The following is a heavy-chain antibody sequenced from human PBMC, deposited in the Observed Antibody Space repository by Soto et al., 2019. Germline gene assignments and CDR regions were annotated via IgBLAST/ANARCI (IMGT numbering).Heavy chain of an antibody. CDR3: ARVREKMISSYYYDSSGYPLRLYNWFDP. Sequence: ASVKVSCKASGYTFTNDYMHWVRQAPGQGLERMGIIDPSGGGTSYAQKLQGRVTMTTDTSTSTAYMELRSLISDDTAVYYCARVREKMISSYYYDSSGYPLRLYNWFDPWGQGTLVTVSS. CDR2: IDPSGGGT. D-gene: IGHD3-22*01. CDR1: GYTFTNDY. V-gene: IGHV1-46*01. J-gene: IGHJ5*02.